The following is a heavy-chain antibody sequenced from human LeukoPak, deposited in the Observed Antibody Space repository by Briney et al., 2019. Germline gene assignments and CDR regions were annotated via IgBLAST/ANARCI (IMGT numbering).Heavy chain of an antibody. V-gene: IGHV4-59*08. CDR1: GASISSRY. Sequence: PSETLSLTCTLSGASISSRYWSWIRQPPRKGLEWIGSIYYSGGTDYNPSLQSRVTISVDTSKIQFSLKLSSVTAADTAVYYCARWQYTISSGWFDPWGQGTLVTVSS. CDR2: IYYSGGT. CDR3: ARWQYTISSGWFDP. D-gene: IGHD6-6*01. J-gene: IGHJ5*02.